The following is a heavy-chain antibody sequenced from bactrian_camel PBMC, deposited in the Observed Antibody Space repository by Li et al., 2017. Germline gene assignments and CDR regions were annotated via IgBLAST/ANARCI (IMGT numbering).Heavy chain of an antibody. CDR1: GYTSSRHC. Sequence: HVQLVESGGGSVQAGGSLRLSCTHSGYTSSRHCMGWFRQAPGKAREGIAGIRRDGDEYYADSVKGRFTISQDNAKKSAYLQMHSLKPEDTAVYYCAAQWDYAYPGYNYWGQGTQVTVS. D-gene: IGHD4*01. CDR3: AAQWDYAYPGYNY. V-gene: IGHV3S9*01. CDR2: IRRDGDE. J-gene: IGHJ4*01.